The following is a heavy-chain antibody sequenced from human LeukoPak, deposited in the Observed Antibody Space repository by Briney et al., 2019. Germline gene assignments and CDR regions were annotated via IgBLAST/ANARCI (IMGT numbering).Heavy chain of an antibody. V-gene: IGHV1-2*02. D-gene: IGHD2-15*01. CDR3: ARGNEVAATSIYYYYYGMDV. CDR2: INPNSGGT. Sequence: ASVKVSCKASGYTFTSYYMHWVRQAPGQGLEWMGWINPNSGGTNYAQKFQGRVTMTRNTSISTAYMELSSLRSEDTAVYYCARGNEVAATSIYYYYYGMDVWGQGTTVTVSS. J-gene: IGHJ6*02. CDR1: GYTFTSYY.